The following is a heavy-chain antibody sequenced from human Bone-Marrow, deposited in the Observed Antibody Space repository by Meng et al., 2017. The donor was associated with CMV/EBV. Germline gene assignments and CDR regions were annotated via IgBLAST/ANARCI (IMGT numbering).Heavy chain of an antibody. D-gene: IGHD3-10*01. J-gene: IGHJ4*02. Sequence: CAASVFTFSSYWMHWVRQAPGKGLVWVSRINSDGSSTSYADSVKGRFTISRDNAKNTLYLQMNSLRAEDTAVYYCARLYGSGSSGDYWGQGTLVTVSS. CDR1: VFTFSSYW. CDR3: ARLYGSGSSGDY. CDR2: INSDGSST. V-gene: IGHV3-74*01.